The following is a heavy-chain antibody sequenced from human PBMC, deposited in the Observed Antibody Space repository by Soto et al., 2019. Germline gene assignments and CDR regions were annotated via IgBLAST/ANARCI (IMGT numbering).Heavy chain of an antibody. CDR3: AKGVRDSSGYYYFDY. D-gene: IGHD3-22*01. V-gene: IGHV3-9*03. Sequence: GGSLRLSCAASGFTFDDYAMHWVRQAPGKGLEWVSGISWNSGSIGYADSVKGRFTISRDNAKNSLYLQMNSLRAEDMALYYCAKGVRDSSGYYYFDYWGQGTLVTVSS. CDR2: ISWNSGSI. CDR1: GFTFDDYA. J-gene: IGHJ4*02.